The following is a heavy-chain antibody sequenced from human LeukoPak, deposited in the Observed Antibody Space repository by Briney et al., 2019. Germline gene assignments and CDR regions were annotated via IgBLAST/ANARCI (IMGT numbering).Heavy chain of an antibody. D-gene: IGHD2-8*01. CDR2: IDYSGSP. V-gene: IGHV4-39*07. CDR3: LCTPTTSRTHFAL. Sequence: PSETPSLTCSVSGGSISTSSYYWAWIRQPPGKGLEWSATIDYSGSPYYNASLKSRLTISIDTSENQFSLKLSSVTAADTAVYFCLCTPTTSRTHFALWGRGALVTVSS. CDR1: GGSISTSSYY. J-gene: IGHJ2*01.